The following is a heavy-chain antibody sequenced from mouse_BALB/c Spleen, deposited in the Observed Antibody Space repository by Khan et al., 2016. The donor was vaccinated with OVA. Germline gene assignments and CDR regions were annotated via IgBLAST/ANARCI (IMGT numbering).Heavy chain of an antibody. V-gene: IGHV1S137*01. CDR1: GYTFTDFA. CDR3: ARGRGEYRFAY. J-gene: IGHJ3*01. CDR2: ISTYYGDV. D-gene: IGHD2-10*02. Sequence: QVQLQQSGTELVRPGVSVKISCKGSGYTFTDFAMHWVKQSHAKSLEWIGVISTYYGDVTYNQKFKGKATMTVDKSSSTAYMELARLTSEDSAIXYCARGRGEYRFAYWGQGTLVTVSA.